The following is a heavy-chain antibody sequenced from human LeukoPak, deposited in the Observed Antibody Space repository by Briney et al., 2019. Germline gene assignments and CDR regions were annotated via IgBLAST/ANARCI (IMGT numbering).Heavy chain of an antibody. CDR1: GFTVSSKW. D-gene: IGHD6-13*01. V-gene: IGHV3-7*01. CDR3: ARDAGNHYGRSWYYGMDV. CDR2: IKEDGREK. Sequence: GGCLRLAWSVDGFTVSSKWIGWVRQARGWGQGLVPIIKEDGREKSYVESREGRFTSSRENANHSLYLQMNSLRAQQTAVYYCARDAGNHYGRSWYYGMDVWGQGTTVTVSS. J-gene: IGHJ6*02.